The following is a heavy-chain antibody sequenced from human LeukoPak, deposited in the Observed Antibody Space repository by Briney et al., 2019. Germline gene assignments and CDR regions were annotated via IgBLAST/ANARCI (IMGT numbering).Heavy chain of an antibody. CDR1: GGSISSYY. V-gene: IGHV4-59*08. J-gene: IGHJ4*02. D-gene: IGHD3-22*01. CDR3: AGSDYYDSSGYSTFDY. CDR2: IYYSGST. Sequence: SETLSLTCTVSGGSISSYYWSWIRQPPGKGLEWIGYIYYSGSTNYNPSLKSRVTISVDTSKNQLSLKLSSVTAADTAVHYCAGSDYYDSSGYSTFDYWGQGTLVTVSS.